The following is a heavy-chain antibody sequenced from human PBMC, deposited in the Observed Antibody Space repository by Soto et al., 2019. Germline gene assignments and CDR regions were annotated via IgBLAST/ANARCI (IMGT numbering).Heavy chain of an antibody. CDR2: ISGSGGST. D-gene: IGHD6-6*01. CDR1: GFTFSSYA. Sequence: GGSLRLSCAASGFTFSSYAMSWVRQAPGKGLEWVSAISGSGGSTYYADSVKGRFTISRDNSKNTLYLQMNSLRAEDTAVYYCAKDGPSAARPFYYYGMDVWGQGTTVTVSS. V-gene: IGHV3-23*01. J-gene: IGHJ6*02. CDR3: AKDGPSAARPFYYYGMDV.